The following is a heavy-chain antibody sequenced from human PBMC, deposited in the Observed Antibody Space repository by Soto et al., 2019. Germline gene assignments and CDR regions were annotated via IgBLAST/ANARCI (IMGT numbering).Heavy chain of an antibody. Sequence: GGSLRLSCAASGFTLSSYPMHWVRQAPGKGLEWLAVISFDGSNKFYADSVKGRFTISRDNSKNTMYLQLNSLRDEDTTVYFCARTAYSGSYYDHGMDVWGQGTTVTVSS. CDR3: ARTAYSGSYYDHGMDV. D-gene: IGHD1-26*01. J-gene: IGHJ6*02. CDR2: ISFDGSNK. CDR1: GFTLSSYP. V-gene: IGHV3-30*04.